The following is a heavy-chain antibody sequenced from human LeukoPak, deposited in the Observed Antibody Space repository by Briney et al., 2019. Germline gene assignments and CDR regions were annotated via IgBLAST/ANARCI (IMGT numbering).Heavy chain of an antibody. CDR2: INPNSGGT. CDR1: GYTFTGYY. J-gene: IGHJ5*02. CDR3: ARCNYDILTGYYTRRINWFDP. V-gene: IGHV1-2*02. Sequence: ASVKVSCKASGYTFTGYYMHWVRQAPGQGLEWMGWINPNSGGTNYAQKFQGRVTMTRDTSISTAYMELSRLGSEDTAVYYCARCNYDILTGYYTRRINWFDPWGQGTLVTVSS. D-gene: IGHD3-9*01.